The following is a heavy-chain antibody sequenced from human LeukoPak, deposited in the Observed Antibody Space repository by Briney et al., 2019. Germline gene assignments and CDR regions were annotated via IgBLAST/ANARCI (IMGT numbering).Heavy chain of an antibody. V-gene: IGHV4-4*07. Sequence: SETLSLTCTVSGASISSYYWSWIRHPAGKGLEWIGRIYSSGGTNYSPSLKSRVTMSVDTSENQFSLQLNSVTAADTAVYYCARKNVVAATGTDWYFDLWGRGTLVTVSS. CDR2: IYSSGGT. J-gene: IGHJ2*01. CDR1: GASISSYY. CDR3: ARKNVVAATGTDWYFDL. D-gene: IGHD2-15*01.